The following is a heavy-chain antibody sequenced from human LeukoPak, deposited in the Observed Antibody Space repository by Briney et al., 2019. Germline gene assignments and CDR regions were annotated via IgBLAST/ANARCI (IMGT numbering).Heavy chain of an antibody. CDR3: ARQTDSGYDAFDI. CDR2: ISSSSSYI. Sequence: GGSLRLSCAASGFTFSSYSMNWVRQAPGKGLEWVSSISSSSSYIYYADSVKGRFTISRDNAKNSLYLQMNSLRAGDTAVYYCARQTDSGYDAFDIWGQGTMVTVSS. D-gene: IGHD5-12*01. CDR1: GFTFSSYS. V-gene: IGHV3-21*01. J-gene: IGHJ3*02.